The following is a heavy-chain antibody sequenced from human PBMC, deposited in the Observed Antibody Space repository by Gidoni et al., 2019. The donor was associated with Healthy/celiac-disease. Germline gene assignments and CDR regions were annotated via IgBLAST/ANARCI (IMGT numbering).Heavy chain of an antibody. V-gene: IGHV1-69*02. CDR1: GGTFSSYT. D-gene: IGHD6-13*01. Sequence: QVQLVQSGAEVKKPGSSVNVSCKASGGTFSSYTICWVRQAPGQGLEWMGRIITILGIANYAQKFQGRVTITADKSTSTAYMELRSLRSEDTAVYYCARASEIGGSWYRGGLFDYWGQGTLVTVSS. J-gene: IGHJ4*02. CDR2: IITILGIA. CDR3: ARASEIGGSWYRGGLFDY.